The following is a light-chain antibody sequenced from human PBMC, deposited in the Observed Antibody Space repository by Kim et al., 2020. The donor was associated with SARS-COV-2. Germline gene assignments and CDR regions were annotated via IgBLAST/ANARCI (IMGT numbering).Light chain of an antibody. CDR2: GNGEGSH. CDR1: GGHGRIA. V-gene: IGLV4-69*01. Sequence: SVKLTCNLRGGHGRIAIAWHQKEAEKGPGDWMKGNGEGSHNKGDGIPYRFSCSSSGAERYLTISRLQSEDEADYYFQTWGTGRWVFGGGTQLTVL. J-gene: IGLJ3*02. CDR3: QTWGTGRWV.